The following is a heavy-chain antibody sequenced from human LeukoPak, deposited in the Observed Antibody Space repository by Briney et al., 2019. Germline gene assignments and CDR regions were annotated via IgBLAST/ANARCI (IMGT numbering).Heavy chain of an antibody. V-gene: IGHV1-69*04. CDR1: GGTFSSYA. D-gene: IGHD3-10*01. Sequence: SVKVSCKASGGTFSSYAISWVRQAPGQGLEWMGRIIPILGIANYAQKFQGRVTITADKSTSTAYMELSSLRSEDTAVYYCAVSLQGYGSGSYVVDYWGQGTLVTVSS. CDR3: AVSLQGYGSGSYVVDY. J-gene: IGHJ4*02. CDR2: IIPILGIA.